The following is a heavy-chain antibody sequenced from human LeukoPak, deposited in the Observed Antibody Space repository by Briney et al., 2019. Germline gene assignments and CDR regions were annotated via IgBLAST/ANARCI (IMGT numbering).Heavy chain of an antibody. D-gene: IGHD5-12*01. J-gene: IGHJ3*02. CDR3: AVGVLSGGHEWAFYI. CDR1: GYTFTSYD. CDR2: MNPNNGNT. V-gene: IGHV1-8*01. Sequence: ASVKVSCKASGYTFTSYDINWVRQASGQGLEWMAWMNPNNGNTGNAQKFQGRVTLTRITSISTAYMELSGLRSEDTAVYYCAVGVLSGGHEWAFYIWGQGTMVTVSS.